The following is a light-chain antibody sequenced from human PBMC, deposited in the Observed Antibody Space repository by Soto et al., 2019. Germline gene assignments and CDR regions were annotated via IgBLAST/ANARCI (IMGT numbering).Light chain of an antibody. J-gene: IGKJ5*01. V-gene: IGKV1-5*01. CDR3: QQLNSYPIT. CDR1: QSVSGW. Sequence: DIQMTQSPSSLSASVGDTVTVTCRASQSVSGWLAWYQQKPGEAPKLLIYDASALQSGVPSRFSGSGSGTDFTLTISSLQSEDFATYYCQQLNSYPITFGQGTRLEIK. CDR2: DAS.